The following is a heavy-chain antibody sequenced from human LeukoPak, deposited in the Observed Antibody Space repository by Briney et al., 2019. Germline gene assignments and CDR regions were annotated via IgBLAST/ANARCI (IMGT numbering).Heavy chain of an antibody. CDR2: ISGSGGST. CDR1: GFTFSSYA. D-gene: IGHD5-18*01. V-gene: IGHV3-23*01. Sequence: GGSLRLSCAASGFTFSSYAMSWVCQAPGKGLEWVSAISGSGGSTYYADSVKGRFTISRDNSKNTLYLQMNSLRAEDTAVYYCAKGKQGTAMAFDYYYYMDVWGKGTTVTVSS. J-gene: IGHJ6*03. CDR3: AKGKQGTAMAFDYYYYMDV.